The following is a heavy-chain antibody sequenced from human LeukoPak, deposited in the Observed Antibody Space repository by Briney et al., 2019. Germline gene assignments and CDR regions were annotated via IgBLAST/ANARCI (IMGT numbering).Heavy chain of an antibody. CDR3: ARDRDGYSFSVFDY. CDR1: GGTFSSYA. D-gene: IGHD5-24*01. J-gene: IGHJ4*02. Sequence: ASVKVSCKASGGTFSSYAISWVRQAPGQGLEWMGGIIPIFGTANYAQKFQGRVTITADESTSTAYMELSSLRSEDTAVYYCARDRDGYSFSVFDYWGQGTLVTVSS. V-gene: IGHV1-69*13. CDR2: IIPIFGTA.